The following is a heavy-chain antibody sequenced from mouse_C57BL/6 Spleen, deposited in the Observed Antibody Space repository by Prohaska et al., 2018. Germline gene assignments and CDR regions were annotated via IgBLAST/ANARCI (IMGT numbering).Heavy chain of an antibody. V-gene: IGHV1-69*02. CDR2: IDPSDSYT. CDR1: GYTFTSYW. CDR3: ARGGLYDYDKDDY. D-gene: IGHD2-4*01. J-gene: IGHJ2*01. Sequence: CKASGYTFTSYWMHWVKQRPGQGLEWIGEIDPSDSYTNYNQKFKGKATLTVDKSSSTAYMQLSSLTSEDSAVYYCARGGLYDYDKDDYWGQGTTLTVSS.